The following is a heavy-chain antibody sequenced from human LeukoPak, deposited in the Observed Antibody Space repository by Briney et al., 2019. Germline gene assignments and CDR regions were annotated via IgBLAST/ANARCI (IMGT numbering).Heavy chain of an antibody. CDR1: GFTFSSYS. D-gene: IGHD5-12*01. CDR3: ARTPQSTKYEYHFDY. J-gene: IGHJ4*02. CDR2: ISSSSSTI. Sequence: GGSLRLSCAASGFTFSSYSMNWVRQAPGKGLEWVSYISSSSSTIYYADSVKGRFTISRDNAKNSLYLQMNSLRAEDTAVYYCARTPQSTKYEYHFDYWGQGTLVTVSS. V-gene: IGHV3-48*01.